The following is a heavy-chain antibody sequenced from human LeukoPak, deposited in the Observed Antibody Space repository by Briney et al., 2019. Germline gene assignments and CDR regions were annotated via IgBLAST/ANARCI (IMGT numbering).Heavy chain of an antibody. CDR1: GYSFIDHY. V-gene: IGHV1-2*02. CDR3: ARVRNDYDSDY. Sequence: ASVKVSCKASGYSFIDHYIHWVRQAPGQGPEWMGWINANSGGTTYAPEFHGRVSMTRDRSISAAYMELSRLRSDDTAVYYCARVRNDYDSDYWGQGTLVTVSS. CDR2: INANSGGT. J-gene: IGHJ4*02. D-gene: IGHD3-22*01.